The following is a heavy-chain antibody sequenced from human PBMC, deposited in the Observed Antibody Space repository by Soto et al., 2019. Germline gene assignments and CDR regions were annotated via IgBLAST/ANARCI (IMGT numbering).Heavy chain of an antibody. CDR3: ARRLYYDSSGFEGGGMDV. V-gene: IGHV4-30-2*03. J-gene: IGHJ6*02. CDR1: GGSISSGAYS. D-gene: IGHD3-22*01. Sequence: PSETLSLTCAVSGGSISSGAYSWSWIRQPPGKGLEWIGSIYYSGSTYYNPSLKSRVTISVDTSKNQFSLKLSSVTAADTAVYYCARRLYYDSSGFEGGGMDVWGQGTTVTVSS. CDR2: IYYSGST.